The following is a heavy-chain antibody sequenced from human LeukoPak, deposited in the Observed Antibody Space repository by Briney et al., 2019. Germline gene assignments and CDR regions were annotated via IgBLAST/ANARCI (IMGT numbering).Heavy chain of an antibody. D-gene: IGHD3-22*01. CDR2: IYYSGST. Sequence: PSETLSLTCTVSGGSISSTNYYWDWIRQPPGKGLEWIGSIYYSGSTYYNPSLKGRLTISVDTSKNQFSLRLSSVTAADTAVYYCSTQYYDSSGYYSVHWGQGTLLTVSS. J-gene: IGHJ4*02. V-gene: IGHV4-39*01. CDR3: STQYYDSSGYYSVH. CDR1: GGSISSTNYY.